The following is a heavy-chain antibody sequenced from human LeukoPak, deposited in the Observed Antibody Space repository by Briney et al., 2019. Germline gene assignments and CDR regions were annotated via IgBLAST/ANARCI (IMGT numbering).Heavy chain of an antibody. CDR1: GFTFSSYA. D-gene: IGHD3-10*01. CDR2: ISYDGSNK. V-gene: IGHV3-30*04. Sequence: PGGSLRLSCAASGFTFSSYAMHWVRQAPGKGLEWVAVISYDGSNKYYADSVKGRSTISRDNSKNTLYLQMNSLRAEDTAVYYCAKGRAGMVRGVCDYWGQGTLVTVSS. CDR3: AKGRAGMVRGVCDY. J-gene: IGHJ4*02.